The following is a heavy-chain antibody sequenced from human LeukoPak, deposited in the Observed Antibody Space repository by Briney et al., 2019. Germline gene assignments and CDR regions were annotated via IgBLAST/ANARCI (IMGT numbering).Heavy chain of an antibody. Sequence: GGSLRLSCAASGFTFSDCYMSWIRQAPGKGLEWVSYISSSSSYTNYADSVKGRFTISRDNAKNSLYLQMNSLRAEDTAVYYCARIAVAATSWFDPWGQRTLVTVSS. CDR2: ISSSSSYT. CDR3: ARIAVAATSWFDP. V-gene: IGHV3-11*06. J-gene: IGHJ5*02. D-gene: IGHD6-19*01. CDR1: GFTFSDCY.